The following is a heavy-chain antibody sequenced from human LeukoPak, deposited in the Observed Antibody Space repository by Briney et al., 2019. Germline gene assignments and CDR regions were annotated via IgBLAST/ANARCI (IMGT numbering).Heavy chain of an antibody. CDR3: ARKSIAAAGVNWFDP. D-gene: IGHD6-13*01. V-gene: IGHV4-59*01. Sequence: PSETLSLTCTVSGGSISSYYWSWIRQPPGKGLEWIGYIYYSGSTNYNPSLKSRVTISVDTSKNQFSLKLSSVTAADTAVYYCARKSIAAAGVNWFDPWGQGTLVTVSS. CDR2: IYYSGST. J-gene: IGHJ5*02. CDR1: GGSISSYY.